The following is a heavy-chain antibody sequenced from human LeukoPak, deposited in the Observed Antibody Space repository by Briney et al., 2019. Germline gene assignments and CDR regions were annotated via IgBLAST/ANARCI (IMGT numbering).Heavy chain of an antibody. CDR2: IYTSGGT. CDR1: GGSISSGSYY. Sequence: PSQTLSLTCTVSGGSISSGSYYWSWIRQPAGKGLEWIGRIYTSGGTNYNPSLNNGVTISVDTSKNHFSLKLSSVTVADTAVYYCARTPAGESDAFDIWGQGTMVTVSS. V-gene: IGHV4-61*02. D-gene: IGHD1-26*01. J-gene: IGHJ3*02. CDR3: ARTPAGESDAFDI.